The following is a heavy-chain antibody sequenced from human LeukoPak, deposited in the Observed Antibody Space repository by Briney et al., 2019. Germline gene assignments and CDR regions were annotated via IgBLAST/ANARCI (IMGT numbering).Heavy chain of an antibody. V-gene: IGHV4-30-2*01. J-gene: IGHJ5*02. Sequence: SQTLSLTCTVSGGSISSGGYYWSWIRQPPGKGLEWIGYIYHSGSTYYNPSLKSRVTISVDRSKNQFSLKLSSVTAADTAVYYCARTYTYYYDSSGFGFDPWGQGTLVTVSS. CDR2: IYHSGST. CDR1: GGSISSGGYY. CDR3: ARTYTYYYDSSGFGFDP. D-gene: IGHD3-22*01.